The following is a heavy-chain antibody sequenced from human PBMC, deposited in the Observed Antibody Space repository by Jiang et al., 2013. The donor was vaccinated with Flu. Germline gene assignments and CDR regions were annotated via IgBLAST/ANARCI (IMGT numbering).Heavy chain of an antibody. V-gene: IGHV4-4*02. CDR3: ARVLLWFGELSHQRWFDP. D-gene: IGHD3-10*01. Sequence: PGLVKPSGTLSLTCAVSGGSISSSNWWSWVRQPPGKGLEWIGEIYHSGSTNYNPSLKSRVTISVDKSKNQFSLKLSSVTAADTAVYYCARVLLWFGELSHQRWFDPWGQGTLVTVSS. CDR2: IYHSGST. J-gene: IGHJ5*02. CDR1: GGSISSSNW.